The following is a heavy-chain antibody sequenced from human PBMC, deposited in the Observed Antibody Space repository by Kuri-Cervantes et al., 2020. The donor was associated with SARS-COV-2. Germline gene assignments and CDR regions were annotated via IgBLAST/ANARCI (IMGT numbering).Heavy chain of an antibody. J-gene: IGHJ3*02. CDR3: ARTHYATLLDI. D-gene: IGHD2-2*01. V-gene: IGHV4-59*01. Sequence: ESLKISCTVSGGSISSYYWSWTRQPPGKGLEWIGYIYYSGSTNYNPSLKSRVTISVDTSKNQFSLKLSSVTAADTAVYYCARTHYATLLDIWGQGTMVTVSS. CDR1: GGSISSYY. CDR2: IYYSGST.